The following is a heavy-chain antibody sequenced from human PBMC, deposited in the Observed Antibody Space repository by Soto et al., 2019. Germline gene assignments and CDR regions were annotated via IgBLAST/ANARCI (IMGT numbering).Heavy chain of an antibody. V-gene: IGHV3-30*18. CDR2: ISYDGSNK. CDR3: LKDRGGYYYGVFDF. Sequence: GGSLRLSCAASGLTFSSYGMHWVRQAPGKGLEWVAVISYDGSNKYYADSVKGRFTISRDNSKNTLYLQMNSLRAEDTAVYYCLKDRGGYYYGVFDFCGQRALDTVSS. D-gene: IGHD3-22*01. CDR1: GLTFSSYG. J-gene: IGHJ4*02.